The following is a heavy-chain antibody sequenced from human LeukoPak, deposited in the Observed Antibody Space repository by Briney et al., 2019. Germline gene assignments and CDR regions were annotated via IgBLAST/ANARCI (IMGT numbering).Heavy chain of an antibody. CDR3: ARPGDSPFDH. Sequence: GGSLRLSCTVSGFTFSGSSMHWLRQAPGQGLEWVATISYDGNSEYYRDSVKGRFAVSRVNSKNTLYLQMQSLRHEDTAVYFCARPGDSPFDHWGQGTLVTVSS. D-gene: IGHD5-18*01. J-gene: IGHJ4*02. CDR1: GFTFSGSS. V-gene: IGHV3-30*09. CDR2: ISYDGNSE.